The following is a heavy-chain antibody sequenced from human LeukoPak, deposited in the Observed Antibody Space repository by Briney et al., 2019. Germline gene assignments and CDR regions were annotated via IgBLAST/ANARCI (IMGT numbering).Heavy chain of an antibody. Sequence: QTLSLTSAISGDSPSINSAACNCVRQPPSGGIEWLGRTNLRAKSYNDYAASVKSRITVNSDTSKNQFVWQLNSVTPEDTAVYYCAREYSSGSFDYWGQGTLVTVSS. CDR3: AREYSSGSFDY. V-gene: IGHV6-1*01. CDR2: TNLRAKSYN. J-gene: IGHJ4*02. D-gene: IGHD6-19*01. CDR1: GDSPSINSAA.